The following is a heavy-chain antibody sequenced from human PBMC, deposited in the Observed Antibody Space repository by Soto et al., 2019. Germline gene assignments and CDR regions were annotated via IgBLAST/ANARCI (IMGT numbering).Heavy chain of an antibody. CDR3: ARHIGEYCSGGSCYSWGYYYYYMDV. CDR2: IYYSGST. Sequence: SETLSLTCTVSGGSISSYYWSWIRQPPGKGLEWIGYIYYSGSTNYNPSLKSRVTISVDTSKNQFSLKLSSVTAADTAVDYCARHIGEYCSGGSCYSWGYYYYYMDVWGKGTTVTVSS. J-gene: IGHJ6*03. CDR1: GGSISSYY. D-gene: IGHD2-15*01. V-gene: IGHV4-59*08.